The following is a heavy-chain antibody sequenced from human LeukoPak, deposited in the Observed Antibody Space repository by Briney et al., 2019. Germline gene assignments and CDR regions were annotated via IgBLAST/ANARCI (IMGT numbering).Heavy chain of an antibody. CDR1: GGSISSSSYY. D-gene: IGHD6-6*01. J-gene: IGHJ4*02. V-gene: IGHV4-39*07. CDR3: ARKLVRGDYFDY. Sequence: SETLSLTCTVSGGSISSSSYYWGWIRQPPGKGLEWIGSIYYRGSTYYNPSLKSRVTISVDTSKNQFSLKLSSVTAADTAVYYCARKLVRGDYFDYWGQGTLVTVSS. CDR2: IYYRGST.